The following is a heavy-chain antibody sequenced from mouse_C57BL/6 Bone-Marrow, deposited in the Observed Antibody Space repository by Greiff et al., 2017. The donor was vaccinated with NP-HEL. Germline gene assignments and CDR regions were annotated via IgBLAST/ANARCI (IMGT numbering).Heavy chain of an antibody. CDR3: TVYYYGSSPGYFDV. V-gene: IGHV6-3*01. CDR1: GFTFSNYW. CDR2: IRLKSDNYAT. D-gene: IGHD1-1*01. J-gene: IGHJ1*03. Sequence: EVQGVESGGGLVQPGGSMKLSCVASGFTFSNYWMNWVRQSPEKGLEWVAQIRLKSDNYATHYAESVKGRFTISRDDSKSSVYLQMNNLRAEDTGIYYCTVYYYGSSPGYFDVWGTGTTVTVSS.